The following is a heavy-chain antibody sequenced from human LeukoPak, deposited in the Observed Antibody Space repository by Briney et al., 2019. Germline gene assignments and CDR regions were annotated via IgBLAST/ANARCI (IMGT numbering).Heavy chain of an antibody. J-gene: IGHJ4*02. CDR3: ARGSSSWPYYFDY. D-gene: IGHD6-13*01. CDR1: GGSISSYY. Sequence: ASETLSLTCTVSGGSISSYYWSWIRLPPGKGLEWIGYTYYSGSTNYNPSLKSRVTISVDTSKNQFSLKLSSVTAADTAVYYCARGSSSWPYYFDYWGQGTLVTVSS. V-gene: IGHV4-59*01. CDR2: TYYSGST.